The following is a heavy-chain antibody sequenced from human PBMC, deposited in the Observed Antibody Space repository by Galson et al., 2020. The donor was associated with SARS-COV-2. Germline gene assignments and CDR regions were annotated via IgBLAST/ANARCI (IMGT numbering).Heavy chain of an antibody. D-gene: IGHD6-6*01. J-gene: IGHJ4*02. CDR2: IVVGSGKT. CDR1: GFTFASSA. V-gene: IGHV1-58*01. CDR3: AAFVARPVY. Sequence: SVNVSCKTSGFTFASSAVQWVRQARGQRLEWIGLIVVGSGKTNYAHNLQERVTITRDMSTSTAYMELSSLRYEDTAVYYCAAFVARPVYWGQGTLVTVSS.